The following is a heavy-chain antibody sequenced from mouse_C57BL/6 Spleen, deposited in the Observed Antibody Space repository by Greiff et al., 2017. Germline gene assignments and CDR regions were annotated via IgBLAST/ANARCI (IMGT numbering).Heavy chain of an antibody. J-gene: IGHJ2*01. CDR2: INPNNGGT. D-gene: IGHD2-2*01. CDR3: ARLRGYDGGFDY. Sequence: VQLQQSGPELVKPGASVKISCKASGYTFTDYYMNWVKQSHGKSLEWIGDINPNNGGTSYNQKFKGKATLTVDKSSSTAYMELRSLTSEDSAVYYCARLRGYDGGFDYWGQGTTLTVSS. V-gene: IGHV1-26*01. CDR1: GYTFTDYY.